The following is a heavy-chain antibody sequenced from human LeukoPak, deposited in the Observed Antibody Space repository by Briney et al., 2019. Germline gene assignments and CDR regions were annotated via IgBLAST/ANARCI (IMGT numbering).Heavy chain of an antibody. CDR2: ISGSGGST. CDR3: ARDYNYGGNVGPSNH. J-gene: IGHJ5*02. CDR1: GFTFSSYA. V-gene: IGHV3-23*01. D-gene: IGHD4-23*01. Sequence: GGSLRLSCAASGFTFSSYAMSWVRQAPGKGLEWVSAISGSGGSTYYADSVKGRFTISRDNSKNTLYLQMNSLRAEDTAVYYCARDYNYGGNVGPSNHWGQGTLVTVSS.